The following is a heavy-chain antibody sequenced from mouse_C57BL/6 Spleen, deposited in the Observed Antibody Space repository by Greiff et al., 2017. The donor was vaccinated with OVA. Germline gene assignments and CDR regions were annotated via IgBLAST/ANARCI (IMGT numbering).Heavy chain of an antibody. CDR1: GYTFTSYW. V-gene: IGHV1-55*01. D-gene: IGHD1-1*01. J-gene: IGHJ4*01. Sequence: QVQLQQSGAELVKPGASVKMSCKASGYTFTSYWITWVKQRPGQGLEWIGDIYPGSGSANYNEKFKSKATLTVDTSSSTAYMQLSSLTSEDSAVYYCARKGYYYGSSLRAMDYWGQGTSVTVSS. CDR2: IYPGSGSA. CDR3: ARKGYYYGSSLRAMDY.